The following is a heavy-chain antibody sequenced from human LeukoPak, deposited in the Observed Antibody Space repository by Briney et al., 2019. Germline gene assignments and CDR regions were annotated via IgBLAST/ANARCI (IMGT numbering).Heavy chain of an antibody. Sequence: SVKVSCKASGGTFSSYTISWVRQAPGQGLEWMGRIIPILGIANYAQKFQGRVTITADKSTSTAYMELSSLRSEDTAVYYCARDEVLGGSPDYWGQGTLVTVSS. CDR2: IIPILGIA. D-gene: IGHD2-15*01. CDR3: ARDEVLGGSPDY. J-gene: IGHJ4*02. CDR1: GGTFSSYT. V-gene: IGHV1-69*04.